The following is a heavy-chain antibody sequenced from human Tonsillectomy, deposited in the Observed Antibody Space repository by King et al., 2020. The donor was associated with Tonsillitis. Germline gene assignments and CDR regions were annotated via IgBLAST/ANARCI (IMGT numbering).Heavy chain of an antibody. Sequence: QLQESGPGLVKPSQTLSLTCTVSGGSISSGGYYWNWIRQHPGKGLDWIGYSDYSGSTCYNPSLKSRVTISVDTSKNQFSLKLSSGTAADTAVYYCARDHWYYDSSGYDAFDIWGQGTMVTVSS. D-gene: IGHD3-22*01. V-gene: IGHV4-31*03. CDR1: GGSISSGGYY. CDR2: SDYSGST. J-gene: IGHJ3*02. CDR3: ARDHWYYDSSGYDAFDI.